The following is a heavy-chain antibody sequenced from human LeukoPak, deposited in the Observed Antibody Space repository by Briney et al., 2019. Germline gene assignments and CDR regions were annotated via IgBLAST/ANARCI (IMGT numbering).Heavy chain of an antibody. CDR1: GGTFSSYT. Sequence: GASVKVSCKASGGTFSSYTISWVRQAPGLGLEWMGRIIPILGIANYAQKFQGRVTITADKPTSTAYMELSSLRSEDTAVYYCARVREYSSHIDYWGQGTLVTVSS. J-gene: IGHJ4*02. CDR2: IIPILGIA. CDR3: ARVREYSSHIDY. V-gene: IGHV1-69*02. D-gene: IGHD6-6*01.